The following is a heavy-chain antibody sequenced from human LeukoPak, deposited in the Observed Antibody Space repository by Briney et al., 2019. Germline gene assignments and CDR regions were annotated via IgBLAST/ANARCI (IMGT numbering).Heavy chain of an antibody. Sequence: KASETLSLTCTVSGGSISSSTYFWNWIRQPPGKGLEWIGSFYYSGSTYYNPSLKSRVTISVDTSKNHFSLNLSSVTAADTAVYYCARAAWAVLGVAEFDPWGQGTLVTVSS. CDR1: GGSISSSTYF. CDR2: FYYSGST. D-gene: IGHD2-8*01. V-gene: IGHV4-39*07. CDR3: ARAAWAVLGVAEFDP. J-gene: IGHJ5*02.